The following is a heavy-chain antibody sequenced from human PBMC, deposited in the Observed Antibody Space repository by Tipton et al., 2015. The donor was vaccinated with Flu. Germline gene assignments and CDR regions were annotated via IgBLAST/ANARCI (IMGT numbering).Heavy chain of an antibody. J-gene: IGHJ4*02. CDR2: SRNKANSYTT. Sequence: SLRLSCAASGFTFSDHYMDWVRQTPGKGLEWVGRSRNKANSYTTEYAASVKGRFTISRDDSKNSLYLQMNSLKTEDTAVYYCARSGTDGGSYYAGDYWGQGTLVTVSS. D-gene: IGHD1-26*01. V-gene: IGHV3-72*01. CDR3: ARSGTDGGSYYAGDY. CDR1: GFTFSDHY.